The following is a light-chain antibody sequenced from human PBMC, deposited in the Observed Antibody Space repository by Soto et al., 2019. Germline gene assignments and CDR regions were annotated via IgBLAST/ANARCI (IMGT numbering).Light chain of an antibody. J-gene: IGLJ1*01. CDR2: NNN. CDR1: SSNIGINT. V-gene: IGLV1-44*01. CDR3: AEWDDSLNGYV. Sequence: QSALTQPPSASETPGQRVTISCSGSSSNIGINTVDWFQQLPGTAPKLLIYNNNQRPSGVPDRFSGSKSGTSASLAISGLQSEDESDYYCAEWDDSLNGYVFGTGTKVTVL.